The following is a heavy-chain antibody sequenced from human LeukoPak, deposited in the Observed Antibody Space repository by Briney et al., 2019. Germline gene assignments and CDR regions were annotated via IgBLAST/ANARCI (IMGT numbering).Heavy chain of an antibody. CDR1: GFTVSDNY. CDR3: ARDEQGNGSFDY. V-gene: IGHV3-66*03. D-gene: IGHD1/OR15-1a*01. CDR2: IYSSGAT. J-gene: IGHJ4*02. Sequence: GGSLRLSCAVSGFTVSDNYMSWVRQAPGKGLEWVSIIYSSGATYYADSVKGRFTVSRDNSKNMLFLQMNSLRGEDTAVYYCARDEQGNGSFDYWGQGTLVTVSS.